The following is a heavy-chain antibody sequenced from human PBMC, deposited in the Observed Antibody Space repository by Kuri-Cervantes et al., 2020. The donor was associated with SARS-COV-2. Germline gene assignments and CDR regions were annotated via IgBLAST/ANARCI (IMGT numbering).Heavy chain of an antibody. V-gene: IGHV4-38-2*02. CDR2: IYHSGST. J-gene: IGHJ6*03. CDR1: GYSISSGYY. Sequence: GSLRLSCTVSGYSISSGYYWGWIRQPPGEGLEWIGSIYHSGSTYYNPSLKSRVTISVDTSKNQFSLKLSSVTAADTAVYYCARTLASITGTYMDVCGKGTTVTVSS. CDR3: ARTLASITGTYMDV. D-gene: IGHD1-7*01.